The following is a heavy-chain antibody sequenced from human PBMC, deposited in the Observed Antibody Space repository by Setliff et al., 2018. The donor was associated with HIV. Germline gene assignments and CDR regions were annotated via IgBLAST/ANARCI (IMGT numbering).Heavy chain of an antibody. D-gene: IGHD3-10*01. J-gene: IGHJ4*02. Sequence: GGSLRLSCAASGFTVSSNYMSWVRQAPGKGLEWVSVIYGGGTTHYADSVKGRFTISRDNSKNTVYLQMNSLRVEDTAVYYCARELYRVWDYWGQGTLVTVSS. CDR2: IYGGGTT. CDR3: ARELYRVWDY. CDR1: GFTVSSNY. V-gene: IGHV3-66*02.